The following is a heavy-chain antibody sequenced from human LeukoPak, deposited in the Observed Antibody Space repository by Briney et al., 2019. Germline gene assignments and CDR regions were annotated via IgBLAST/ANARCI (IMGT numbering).Heavy chain of an antibody. CDR1: GYTFTGYY. V-gene: IGHV1-2*06. Sequence: ASVKVSCKASGYTFTGYYMHWVRQAPGQGLEWMGRINPNSGGTNYAQKFQGRVTMTRDTSISTAYMELSRLRSDDTAVYYCATLEDIVLSDAFDIWGQGTMVTVSS. CDR3: ATLEDIVLSDAFDI. CDR2: INPNSGGT. D-gene: IGHD2-8*01. J-gene: IGHJ3*02.